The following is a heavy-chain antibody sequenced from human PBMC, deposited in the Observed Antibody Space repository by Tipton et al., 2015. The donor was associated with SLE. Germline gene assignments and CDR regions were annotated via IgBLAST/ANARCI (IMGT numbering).Heavy chain of an antibody. J-gene: IGHJ2*01. CDR2: INHAGST. CDR3: ARRGLVGPERYFDL. D-gene: IGHD3/OR15-3a*01. V-gene: IGHV4-34*01. Sequence: TLSLTCAVYNGSFNGYFWSWVRQPPEKGLEWIGEINHAGSTNYNPSLKSRITMSVDTSNNQFSLNLGSVTAADTAVYYCARRGLVGPERYFDLWGRGTLITVSS. CDR1: NGSFNGYF.